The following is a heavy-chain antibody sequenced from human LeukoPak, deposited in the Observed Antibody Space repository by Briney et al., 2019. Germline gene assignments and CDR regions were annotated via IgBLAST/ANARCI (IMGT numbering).Heavy chain of an antibody. Sequence: SETLSLTCTVSGGSISSYYWSWIRQPPGKGLEWIGYIYYSGSTNYNPSLKSRVTISVDTSKNQFSLKLSSVTAADTAVYYCARDVDTAMASDWYFDLWGRGTLVTVSS. CDR1: GGSISSYY. CDR3: ARDVDTAMASDWYFDL. CDR2: IYYSGST. D-gene: IGHD5-18*01. V-gene: IGHV4-59*12. J-gene: IGHJ2*01.